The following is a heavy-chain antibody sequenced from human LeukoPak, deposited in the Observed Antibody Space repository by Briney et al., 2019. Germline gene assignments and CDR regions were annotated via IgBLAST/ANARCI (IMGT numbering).Heavy chain of an antibody. Sequence: SETLSLTCTVSGGSISSSSYYWGWIRQPPGKGLGWIGSIYYSGSTYYNPSLKSRVTISVDTSKNQFSLKLSSVTAADTAVYYCARHSPYCSSTSCYTYWGQGTLVTVSS. CDR3: ARHSPYCSSTSCYTY. D-gene: IGHD2-2*02. CDR1: GGSISSSSYY. CDR2: IYYSGST. V-gene: IGHV4-39*01. J-gene: IGHJ4*02.